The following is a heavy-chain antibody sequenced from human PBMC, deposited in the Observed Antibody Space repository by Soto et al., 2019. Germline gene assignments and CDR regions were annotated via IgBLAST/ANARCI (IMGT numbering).Heavy chain of an antibody. Sequence: PGGSLRLSCAASGFTFSSCAMHRVRQAPGKGLEWVALISYDGSNKYYADSVKGRFTISRDNSKNTLYLQMNSLRAEDTAVYYCARDKRDLRFLEWSYYFDYWGQGTLVTVSS. D-gene: IGHD3-3*01. J-gene: IGHJ4*02. CDR2: ISYDGSNK. CDR3: ARDKRDLRFLEWSYYFDY. V-gene: IGHV3-30-3*01. CDR1: GFTFSSCA.